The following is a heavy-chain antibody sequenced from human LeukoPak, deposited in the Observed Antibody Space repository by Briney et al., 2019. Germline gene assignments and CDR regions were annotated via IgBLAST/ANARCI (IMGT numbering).Heavy chain of an antibody. CDR2: IHSTGNT. V-gene: IGHV4-59*11. D-gene: IGHD2-2*01. J-gene: IGHJ4*02. Sequence: SVTLSLTCTVSGGSITDHFWSWIRQPPGKGLELTGHIHSTGNTFYKPSLKSRITISLDTSRNQFSLRLSSVTAADTAVYYCARFSSGCSTASCYLDYWGQGTLVTVSS. CDR1: GGSITDHF. CDR3: ARFSSGCSTASCYLDY.